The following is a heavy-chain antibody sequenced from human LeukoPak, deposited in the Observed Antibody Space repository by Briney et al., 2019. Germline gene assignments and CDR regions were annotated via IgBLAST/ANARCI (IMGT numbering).Heavy chain of an antibody. D-gene: IGHD3-22*01. CDR1: GFTFSDYY. V-gene: IGHV3-30-3*01. CDR2: ISYDGSNK. J-gene: IGHJ4*02. Sequence: PGGSLRLSCAASGFTFSDYYMSWIRQAPGKGLEWVAVISYDGSNKYYADSVKGRFTISRDNSKNTLYLQMNSLRAEDTAVYYCARDEKWLGTYYFDYGGQGTLVTVSS. CDR3: ARDEKWLGTYYFDY.